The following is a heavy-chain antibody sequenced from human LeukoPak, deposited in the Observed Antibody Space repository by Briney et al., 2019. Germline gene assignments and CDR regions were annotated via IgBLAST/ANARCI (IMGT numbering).Heavy chain of an antibody. J-gene: IGHJ3*02. D-gene: IGHD4-23*01. CDR1: GFTFSSYS. CDR3: AKVRAYGGNSDDAFDI. Sequence: AGGSLRLACAAAGFTFSSYSMRWVSQAAGKGLEWVSAISGSGGSTYYADSVKGRFTISRDNSKNTLYLQMNSLRAEDTAVYYCAKVRAYGGNSDDAFDIWGQGTMVTVSS. CDR2: ISGSGGST. V-gene: IGHV3-23*01.